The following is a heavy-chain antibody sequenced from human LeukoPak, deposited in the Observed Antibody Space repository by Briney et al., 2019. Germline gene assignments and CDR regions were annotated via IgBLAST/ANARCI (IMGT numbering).Heavy chain of an antibody. D-gene: IGHD5-18*01. CDR1: GYTLTVYY. J-gene: IGHJ4*02. Sequence: ASVKDSCKAPGYTLTVYYIHWVPQAPRQGLKTMGWINPKSGGTTYAEKFQGRVTMTRDTSISTAYLERRRLRSDDTAVYYCAREGVQLWFYNYWGQGTLVTVSS. CDR3: AREGVQLWFYNY. CDR2: INPKSGGT. V-gene: IGHV1-2*02.